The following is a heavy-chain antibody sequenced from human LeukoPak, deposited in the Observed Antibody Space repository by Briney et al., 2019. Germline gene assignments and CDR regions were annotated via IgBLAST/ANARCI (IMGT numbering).Heavy chain of an antibody. CDR3: ARYSGSRPYYFDY. CDR1: GYSFTSYW. Sequence: PGESLKIPCKGSGYSFTSYWIGCVRQMPGKGLEWMGIIYPGDSDTRYSPSFQGQVTISADKSISTAYLQWSSLKASDTAMYYCARYSGSRPYYFDYWGQGTLVTVSS. V-gene: IGHV5-51*01. D-gene: IGHD1-26*01. CDR2: IYPGDSDT. J-gene: IGHJ4*02.